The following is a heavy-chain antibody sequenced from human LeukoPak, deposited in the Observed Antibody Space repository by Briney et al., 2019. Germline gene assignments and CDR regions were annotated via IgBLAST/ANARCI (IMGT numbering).Heavy chain of an antibody. Sequence: ASVKVSCKASGGTFSSYAISWVRQAPGQGLEWMGRIIPIFGTANYAQKFQGRVTITTDESTSTAYMELSSLRSEDTAVYYCARTRFVSSTFRGFDPWGQGTLVTVSS. CDR3: ARTRFVSSTFRGFDP. J-gene: IGHJ5*02. CDR1: GGTFSSYA. CDR2: IIPIFGTA. V-gene: IGHV1-69*05. D-gene: IGHD2-2*01.